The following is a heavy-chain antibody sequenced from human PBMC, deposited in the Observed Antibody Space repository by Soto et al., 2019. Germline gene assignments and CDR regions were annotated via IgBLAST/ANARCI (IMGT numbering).Heavy chain of an antibody. CDR2: IYYSGNT. J-gene: IGHJ6*02. Sequence: QVPLQESGPGLVRPSETLSLTCTVSGDSMSPFYWNWIRQSPGKGLEWIGYIYYSGNTNYNPSLKSRVAISVDTSKNQFYLKLSSVTAADTAVYYWARGVYDYWSGYYAGSGLDVWGQGTTVIVSS. CDR1: GDSMSPFY. CDR3: ARGVYDYWSGYYAGSGLDV. V-gene: IGHV4-59*13. D-gene: IGHD3-3*01.